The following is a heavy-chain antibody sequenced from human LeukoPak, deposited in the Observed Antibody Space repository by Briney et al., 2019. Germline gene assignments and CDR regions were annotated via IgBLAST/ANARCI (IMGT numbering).Heavy chain of an antibody. CDR2: IYYSGST. V-gene: IGHV4-39*01. CDR3: ARSAAAYDAFDI. Sequence: KPSETLSLTCTVSGGSISSSSYSWGWIRQPPGKGLEWIGSIYYSGSTYYNPSLKSRVTISVDTSKNQFSLKLSSVTAADTAVYYCARSAAAYDAFDIWGQGTMVTVSS. J-gene: IGHJ3*02. D-gene: IGHD6-13*01. CDR1: GGSISSSSYS.